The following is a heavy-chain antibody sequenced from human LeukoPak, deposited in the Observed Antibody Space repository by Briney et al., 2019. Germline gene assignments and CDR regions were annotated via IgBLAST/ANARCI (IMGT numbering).Heavy chain of an antibody. CDR2: IWHEGSEK. V-gene: IGHV3-33*01. Sequence: QPGGSLRLSCAASGFDFSRYGMHWVRQVPGKGLEGVAVIWHEGSEKYYADSVKGRFTVSRDTSQKSLILQMNSLRAEDTAVYYGARDPSGTPTSYLEYYFDYCGQGAQVTVSS. CDR3: ARDPSGTPTSYLEYYFDY. CDR1: GFDFSRYG. D-gene: IGHD2-15*01. J-gene: IGHJ4*02.